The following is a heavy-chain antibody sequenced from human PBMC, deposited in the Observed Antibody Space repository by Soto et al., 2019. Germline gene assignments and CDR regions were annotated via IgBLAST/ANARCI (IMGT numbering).Heavy chain of an antibody. D-gene: IGHD1-7*01. J-gene: IGHJ4*02. Sequence: ASVKVSCKTSGYTFTKFHIHWVRQAPGQGLEWMGMIDPSGGVTRYAQRFQGRITMTSDTSTSRVYMELSSLTSEDTAVYYCASTDANYTGAFDYWGQGTLVTVSS. V-gene: IGHV1-46*01. CDR3: ASTDANYTGAFDY. CDR1: GYTFTKFH. CDR2: IDPSGGVT.